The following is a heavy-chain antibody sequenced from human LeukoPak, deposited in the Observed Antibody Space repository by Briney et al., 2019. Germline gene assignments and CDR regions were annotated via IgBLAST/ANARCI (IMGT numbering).Heavy chain of an antibody. CDR2: MHPNRGKA. D-gene: IGHD6-13*01. V-gene: IGHV1-8*01. CDR3: TTGSSPLGYYDYKDV. J-gene: IGHJ6*03. CDR1: GYTFTSYG. Sequence: ASVKVSCKASGYTFTSYGINWVRQATGQGREWMGWMHPNRGKAVYAQKLKRRVTMTRTTSISTAYRELSRRRSGDPSVYHCTTGSSPLGYYDYKDVGGKGTVVTVSS.